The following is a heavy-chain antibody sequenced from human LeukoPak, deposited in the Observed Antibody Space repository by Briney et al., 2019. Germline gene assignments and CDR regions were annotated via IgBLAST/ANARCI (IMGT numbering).Heavy chain of an antibody. CDR1: GFTFSSYS. V-gene: IGHV3-21*01. CDR2: ISSSSTYI. D-gene: IGHD6-19*01. Sequence: GGSLRLSCAASGFTFSSYSMNWVRQAPGKGLEWVSSISSSSTYIYYADSVKGRFTISRDNAKNSLYLQMNSLRAEDTAVYYCARVGSAPYYGMDVWGQGTTVTVSS. J-gene: IGHJ6*02. CDR3: ARVGSAPYYGMDV.